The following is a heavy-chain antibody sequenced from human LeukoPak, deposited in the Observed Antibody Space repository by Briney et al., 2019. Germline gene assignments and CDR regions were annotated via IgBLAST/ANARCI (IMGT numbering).Heavy chain of an antibody. CDR3: ARDGQYYYDSSLYYYYYYGMDV. CDR1: GGSFSGYY. CDR2: INHSGST. V-gene: IGHV4-34*01. Sequence: PSETLSLTCAVYGGSFSGYYWSWIRQPPGKGLEWIGEINHSGSTNYNPSLKSRVTISVDTSKNQFSLKLSSVTAADTAVYYCARDGQYYYDSSLYYYYYYGMDVWGQGTTVTVSS. D-gene: IGHD3-22*01. J-gene: IGHJ6*02.